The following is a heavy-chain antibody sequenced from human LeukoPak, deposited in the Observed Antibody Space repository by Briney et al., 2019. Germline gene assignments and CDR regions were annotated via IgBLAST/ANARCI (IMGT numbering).Heavy chain of an antibody. V-gene: IGHV3-30-3*01. CDR2: ISYDGSNK. CDR3: ARDTSVRGVIIGY. CDR1: GFTFSSYA. D-gene: IGHD3-10*01. J-gene: IGHJ4*02. Sequence: GGSLRLSCAASGFTFSSYAMHWVRQAPGKGLEWVAVISYDGSNKYYADSVKGRFTISRDNSKNTLYLQMNSLRAEDTAVYYCARDTSVRGVIIGYWGQGTLVTVSS.